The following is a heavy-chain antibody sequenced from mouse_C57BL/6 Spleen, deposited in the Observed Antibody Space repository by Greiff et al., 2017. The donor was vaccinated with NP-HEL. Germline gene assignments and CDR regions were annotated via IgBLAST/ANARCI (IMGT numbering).Heavy chain of an antibody. V-gene: IGHV2-5*01. D-gene: IGHD3-2*02. CDR1: GFSLTSYG. CDR3: ANIDSSGPYAMDD. Sequence: QVQLQQSGPGLVQPSQSLSITCTASGFSLTSYGVHWVRQSPGKGLEWLGEIWNGGSTDYNAAFMSRLGITKDNSKSQVFFKMNSLQADDTAIYYCANIDSSGPYAMDDWGQGTSVTVSS. CDR2: IWNGGST. J-gene: IGHJ4*01.